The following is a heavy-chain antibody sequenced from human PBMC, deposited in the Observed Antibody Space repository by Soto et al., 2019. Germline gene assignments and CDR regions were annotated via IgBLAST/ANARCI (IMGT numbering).Heavy chain of an antibody. D-gene: IGHD1-26*01. Sequence: ASVNVYCKAAGYAFIIYAIHLGRQAPGQRLEWMGWINAGNGNTKSSQKFQGRVTITRDTSASTAYMELSSLRSEDTAVYYCARGSPPTFDYWGQGTLVTVSS. CDR3: ARGSPPTFDY. CDR2: INAGNGNT. CDR1: GYAFIIYA. V-gene: IGHV1-3*01. J-gene: IGHJ4*02.